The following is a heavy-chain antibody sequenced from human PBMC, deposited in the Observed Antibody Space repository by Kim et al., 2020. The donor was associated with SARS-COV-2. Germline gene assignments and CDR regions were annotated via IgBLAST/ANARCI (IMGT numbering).Heavy chain of an antibody. D-gene: IGHD2-21*01. J-gene: IGHJ4*02. Sequence: SETLSLTCTVSGGSISSSSYYWGWIRQPPGKGLEWIGSIYYSGSTYYNPSLKSRVTISVDTSKNQFSLKLSSVTAADTAVYYCARQGEKFIPAELDYWGQGTLVTVSS. V-gene: IGHV4-39*01. CDR2: IYYSGST. CDR3: ARQGEKFIPAELDY. CDR1: GGSISSSSYY.